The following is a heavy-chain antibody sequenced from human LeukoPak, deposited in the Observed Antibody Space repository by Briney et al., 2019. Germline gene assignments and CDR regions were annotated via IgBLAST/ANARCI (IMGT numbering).Heavy chain of an antibody. V-gene: IGHV4-59*01. CDR3: ARDGVLDYGSGSYFAFDI. CDR2: IYYSGST. D-gene: IGHD3-10*01. Sequence: PSETLSLTCTVSGGSIRSYYWSWIRQPPGKGLEWIGYIYYSGSTNYNPSLKSRVTISVDTSKNHFSLKLSSVTPADTAVYYCARDGVLDYGSGSYFAFDIWGQGTMVTVSS. J-gene: IGHJ3*02. CDR1: GGSIRSYY.